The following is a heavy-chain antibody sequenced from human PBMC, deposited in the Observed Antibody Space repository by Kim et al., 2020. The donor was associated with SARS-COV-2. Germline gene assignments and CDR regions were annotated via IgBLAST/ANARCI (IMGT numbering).Heavy chain of an antibody. CDR2: ISAYNGNT. D-gene: IGHD3-22*01. CDR1: GYTFTSYG. Sequence: ASVKVSCKASGYTFTSYGISWVRQAPGQGLEWMGWISAYNGNTNYAQKLQGRVTMTTDTSTSTAYMELRSLRSDDTAVYYCARDLPLYYYDSSGFGVYYGMDVWGQGTTVTVSS. J-gene: IGHJ6*02. V-gene: IGHV1-18*01. CDR3: ARDLPLYYYDSSGFGVYYGMDV.